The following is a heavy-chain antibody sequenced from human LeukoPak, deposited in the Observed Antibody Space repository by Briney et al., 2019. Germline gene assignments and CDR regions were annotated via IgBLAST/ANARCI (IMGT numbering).Heavy chain of an antibody. CDR2: IYYSGRT. CDR3: ATVRDSGGNRGSFHI. CDR1: GGSISTYY. J-gene: IGHJ3*02. D-gene: IGHD4-23*01. Sequence: SETLSLTCTVSGGSISTYYWSWIRQPPGKGLEWIGYIYYSGRTDHNPSLRSRITMSVDTSKNQFSLKVSSVIAADTAKYYCATVRDSGGNRGSFHIWGQGTMVTVSS. V-gene: IGHV4-59*13.